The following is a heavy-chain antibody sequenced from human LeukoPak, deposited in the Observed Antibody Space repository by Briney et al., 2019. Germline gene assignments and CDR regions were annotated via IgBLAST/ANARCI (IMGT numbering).Heavy chain of an antibody. Sequence: PGGSLRLSCVASGLTVNSNYMSWVRQAPGKGLEWVGRTKSKTDGGTTDYAEPVKGRFTISRDDSKNSLYLQMNSLKTEDTAVYYCTTVQSYYYDSSGYYIIDYWGQGTLVTVPS. D-gene: IGHD3-22*01. CDR1: GLTVNSNY. CDR3: TTVQSYYYDSSGYYIIDY. J-gene: IGHJ4*02. V-gene: IGHV3-15*01. CDR2: TKSKTDGGTT.